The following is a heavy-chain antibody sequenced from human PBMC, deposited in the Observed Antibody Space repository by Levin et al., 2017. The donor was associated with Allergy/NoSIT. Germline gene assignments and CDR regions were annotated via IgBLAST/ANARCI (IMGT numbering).Heavy chain of an antibody. CDR1: GFTFSSYA. CDR3: ARAGGTSYYASGTHGDL. V-gene: IGHV3-48*02. CDR2: ISTTSSTV. Sequence: GESLKISCAASGFTFSSYAMSWVRQAPGKGLEWLSYISTTSSTVYYAGSLKGRFTISRDNARNSLFLQMNSLRDEDTAVYYCARAGGTSYYASGTHGDLWGRGTLVTVSS. J-gene: IGHJ5*02. D-gene: IGHD3-10*01.